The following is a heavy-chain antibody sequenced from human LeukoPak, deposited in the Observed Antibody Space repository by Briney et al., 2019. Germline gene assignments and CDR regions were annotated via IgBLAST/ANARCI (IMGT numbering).Heavy chain of an antibody. CDR2: ISYDGSNK. CDR1: GFTFSSYG. D-gene: IGHD2-2*01. J-gene: IGHJ4*02. Sequence: PGRSLRLSCAASGFTFSSYGMHWVRQAPGKGLEWVAVISYDGSNKYYADSVKGRFTISRDNSKNTLYLQMNSLRAEDTAVYYCARDTRWGGEDFDYWGQGTLVTVSP. V-gene: IGHV3-30*03. CDR3: ARDTRWGGEDFDY.